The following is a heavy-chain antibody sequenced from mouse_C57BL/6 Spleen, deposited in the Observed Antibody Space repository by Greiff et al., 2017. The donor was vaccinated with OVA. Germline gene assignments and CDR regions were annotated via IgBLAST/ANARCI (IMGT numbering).Heavy chain of an antibody. Sequence: EVKLQESGPGLVKPSQSLSLTCSVTGYSITSGYYWNWIRQFPGNKLEWMGYISYDGSNNYNPSLKNRISITRDTSKNQFFLKLNSVTTEDTATYYCGLSYDGYYRTWFAYWGQGTLVTVSA. CDR2: ISYDGSN. V-gene: IGHV3-6*01. D-gene: IGHD2-3*01. CDR3: GLSYDGYYRTWFAY. J-gene: IGHJ3*01. CDR1: GYSITSGYY.